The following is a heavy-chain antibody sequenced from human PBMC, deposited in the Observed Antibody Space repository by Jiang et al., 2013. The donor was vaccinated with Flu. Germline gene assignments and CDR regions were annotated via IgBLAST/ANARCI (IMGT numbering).Heavy chain of an antibody. J-gene: IGHJ6*03. CDR1: GGSISSYY. CDR3: ARAPRRRLQENYMNV. CDR2: IYTSGSA. Sequence: SGPGLVKPSETLSLTCSVSGGSISSYYWSWIRQPAGKGLEFIGRIYTSGSANYNPSLKSRVTMSVDTSKNQFSLKLSSVTAADTAVYYCARAPRRRLQENYMNVWGKGTTVTVSS. V-gene: IGHV4-4*07.